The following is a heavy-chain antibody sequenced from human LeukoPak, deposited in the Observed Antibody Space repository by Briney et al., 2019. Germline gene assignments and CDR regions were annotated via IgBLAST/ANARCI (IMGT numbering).Heavy chain of an antibody. CDR3: ERHKGVVMGPYYFDY. CDR1: GGSISSYY. CDR2: IYYSGST. J-gene: IGHJ4*02. V-gene: IGHV4-59*08. D-gene: IGHD3-22*01. Sequence: SETLSLTCTVSGGSISSYYWSWIRQPPGKGLEWIGYIYYSGSTNYNPSLKSRVTISVDTSKNQFSLKLSSVTAADTAVYYCERHKGVVMGPYYFDYWGQGTLVTVSS.